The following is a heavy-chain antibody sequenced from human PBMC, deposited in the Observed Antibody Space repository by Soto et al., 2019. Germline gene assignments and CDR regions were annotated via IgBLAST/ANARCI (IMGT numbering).Heavy chain of an antibody. V-gene: IGHV3-23*01. CDR1: GLTFSNYA. CDR3: AKNQERELPRVIDF. Sequence: GSLRLSCATSGLTFSNYAMSWVRQAPGGGLEWVSSMSGSSSTTYYADPVRGRFTISRDRSKNTLYLQMSSLRAEDTALYYCAKNQERELPRVIDFWGQGTLVTVSS. CDR2: MSGSSSTT. D-gene: IGHD1-7*01. J-gene: IGHJ4*02.